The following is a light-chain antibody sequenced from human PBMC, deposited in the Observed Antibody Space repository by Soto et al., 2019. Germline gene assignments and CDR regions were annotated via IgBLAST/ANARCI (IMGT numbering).Light chain of an antibody. CDR2: EGS. Sequence: QSVLTQPASVSGSPGQSITISCTGTNNDVGSYNLVSWYQQHPGQAPKLMIYEGSKRSSGVSDRLSGSKSGNTASLTISGLQAEDEADYYCCSYAGSSIWVFGGGTKVTV. J-gene: IGLJ3*02. V-gene: IGLV2-23*01. CDR1: NNDVGSYNL. CDR3: CSYAGSSIWV.